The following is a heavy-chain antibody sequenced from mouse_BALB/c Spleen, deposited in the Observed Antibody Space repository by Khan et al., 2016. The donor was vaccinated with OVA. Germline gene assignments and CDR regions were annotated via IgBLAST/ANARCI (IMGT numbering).Heavy chain of an antibody. D-gene: IGHD1-1*01. Sequence: VRLQQSGPELVKPGASVKMSCKASGYTFTNYIIHWVKQKPGQGPEWIGYINPYNDGSKYNEKFKGKATLTSDKSSSTAYMELRGLTSEDSAVDYCAIDYGSSFWFTSWGQGTLVTVSA. CDR1: GYTFTNYI. V-gene: IGHV1S136*01. CDR2: INPYNDGS. CDR3: AIDYGSSFWFTS. J-gene: IGHJ3*01.